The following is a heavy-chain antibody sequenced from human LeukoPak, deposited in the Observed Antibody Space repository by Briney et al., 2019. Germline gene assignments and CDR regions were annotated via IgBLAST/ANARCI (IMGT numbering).Heavy chain of an antibody. V-gene: IGHV3-21*01. D-gene: IGHD3-22*01. CDR3: ARIRYDSRGFDGFDI. CDR2: ISSGSIYI. CDR1: GFMFSDYA. Sequence: GGSLRLSCAASGFMFSDYAINWVRQAPGKGLEWVSSISSGSIYIYYADSVKGRFTISRDNAKNSLYLQMNSLRAEDTAVYYCARIRYDSRGFDGFDIWGQGTMVTVSS. J-gene: IGHJ3*02.